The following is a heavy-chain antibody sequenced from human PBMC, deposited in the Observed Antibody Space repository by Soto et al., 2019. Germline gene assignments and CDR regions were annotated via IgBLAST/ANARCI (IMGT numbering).Heavy chain of an antibody. CDR1: GFTFSSYS. D-gene: IGHD2-15*01. CDR3: ARGCSGGSCYPEYFQH. V-gene: IGHV3-21*01. J-gene: IGHJ1*01. CDR2: ISSSSSYI. Sequence: EVQLVESGGGLVKPGGSLRLSCAASGFTFSSYSMNWVRQAPGKGLEWVSSISSSSSYIYYADSVKGRFTISRDNAKNSLYLQMNSLRAEDTAVYYCARGCSGGSCYPEYFQHRGQGTLVTVSS.